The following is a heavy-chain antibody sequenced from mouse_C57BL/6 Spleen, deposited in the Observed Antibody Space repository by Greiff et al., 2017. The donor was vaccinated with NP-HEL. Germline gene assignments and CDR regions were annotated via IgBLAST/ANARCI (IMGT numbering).Heavy chain of an antibody. J-gene: IGHJ2*01. D-gene: IGHD1-1*01. CDR3: AREIYYGSSYLDY. CDR1: GLTFSSYA. V-gene: IGHV5-4*01. CDR2: ISQGGSYT. Sequence: DVMLVESGGGLGEAGGSLKLSCAASGLTFSSYAMFWVRQNTEKRGEGGGRISQGGSYTYYPDNVKGRFTISRDNAKNNLYLQMSHLKSEDTAMYYCAREIYYGSSYLDYWGQGTTLTVSS.